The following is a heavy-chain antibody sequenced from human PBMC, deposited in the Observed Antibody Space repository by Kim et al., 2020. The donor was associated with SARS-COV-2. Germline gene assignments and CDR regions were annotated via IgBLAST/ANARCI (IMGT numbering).Heavy chain of an antibody. Sequence: SVKVSCKASGGTFSSYAISWVRQAPGQGLEWMGGIIPIFGTANYAQKFQGRVTITTDESTSTAYMELSSLRPEDTAVYYWARDQAYYYGSGSYYPHSARYDSYGMDVWGQGTTVTVSS. D-gene: IGHD3-10*01. CDR1: GGTFSSYA. V-gene: IGHV1-69*05. CDR2: IIPIFGTA. CDR3: ARDQAYYYGSGSYYPHSARYDSYGMDV. J-gene: IGHJ6*02.